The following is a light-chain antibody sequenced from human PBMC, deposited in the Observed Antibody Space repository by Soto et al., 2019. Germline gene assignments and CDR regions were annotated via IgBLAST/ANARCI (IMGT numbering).Light chain of an antibody. Sequence: QSVLTQPPSASGSPGQSVTISCTGTRNDVGGYNYVSWYQQHPGKAPEVIIYEVYKRPSGVPDRFSGSKSGNTASLTVSALQPEDEADYYCCSYAGGTFFEVFGTGTKVTVL. CDR3: CSYAGGTFFEV. CDR2: EVY. V-gene: IGLV2-8*01. J-gene: IGLJ1*01. CDR1: RNDVGGYNY.